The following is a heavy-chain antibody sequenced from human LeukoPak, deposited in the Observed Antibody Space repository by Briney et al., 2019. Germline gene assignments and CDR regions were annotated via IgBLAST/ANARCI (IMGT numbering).Heavy chain of an antibody. V-gene: IGHV1-69*06. CDR1: GGTFSSYA. D-gene: IGHD4-17*01. Sequence: ASVKVSCKASGGTFSSYAISWVRQAPGQGLEWMGGIIPIFGTANYAQKFQGRVTITADKSTSTACMELSSLRSEDTAVYYCARDLLPPVTTYYYYYYMDVWGKGTTVTVSS. J-gene: IGHJ6*03. CDR3: ARDLLPPVTTYYYYYYMDV. CDR2: IIPIFGTA.